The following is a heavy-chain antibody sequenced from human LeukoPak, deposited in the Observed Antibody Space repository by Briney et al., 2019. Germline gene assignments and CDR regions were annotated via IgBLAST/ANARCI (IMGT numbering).Heavy chain of an antibody. D-gene: IGHD2-21*02. Sequence: ASVKVSCKASGYTFTSYGISWVRQAPGQGLEWMGWISAYNGNTNYAQKLQGRVTMTTDTSTSTAYMELRSLRSDDTAVYYCAREGGAYCGGDCQYYFDYWGQGTLVTVSS. CDR2: ISAYNGNT. CDR1: GYTFTSYG. J-gene: IGHJ4*02. V-gene: IGHV1-18*01. CDR3: AREGGAYCGGDCQYYFDY.